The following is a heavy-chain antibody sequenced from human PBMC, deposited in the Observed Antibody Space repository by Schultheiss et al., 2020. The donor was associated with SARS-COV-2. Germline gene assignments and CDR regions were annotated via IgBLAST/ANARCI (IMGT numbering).Heavy chain of an antibody. CDR2: ISDDGLKT. V-gene: IGHV3-64D*06. J-gene: IGHJ6*02. D-gene: IGHD1-26*01. CDR3: TTVTELLPQGMDV. Sequence: GESLKISCSASGFTFSSYAIHWVRQAPGKGLEYVSAISDDGLKTYYADSVKGRFAISRDNSKNTLYLQMNSLRAEDTAVYYCTTVTELLPQGMDVWGQGTTVTVSS. CDR1: GFTFSSYA.